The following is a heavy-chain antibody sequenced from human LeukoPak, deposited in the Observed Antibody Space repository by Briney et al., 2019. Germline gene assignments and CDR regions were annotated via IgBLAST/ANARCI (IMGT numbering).Heavy chain of an antibody. CDR1: GGTFSSYA. V-gene: IGHV1-69*05. Sequence: ASVKVSCKASGGTFSSYAISWVRQAPGQGLEWMGGIIPIFGTANYAQKFQGRVTITTDESTSTAYMELSSLRSEDTAVYYCARVFGFEDWFDPWGQGTLVTVSS. CDR3: ARVFGFEDWFDP. J-gene: IGHJ5*02. CDR2: IIPIFGTA. D-gene: IGHD3-3*01.